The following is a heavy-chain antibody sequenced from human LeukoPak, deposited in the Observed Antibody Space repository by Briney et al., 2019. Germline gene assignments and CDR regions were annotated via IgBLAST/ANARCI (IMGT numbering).Heavy chain of an antibody. J-gene: IGHJ5*02. V-gene: IGHV4-4*02. CDR2: IYHSGST. CDR3: ARPDCSSTSCYGWFDP. D-gene: IGHD2-2*01. CDR1: GGSISSDNW. Sequence: SGTLSLTCAVSGGSISSDNWWSWVRQPPGKGLEWIGEIYHSGSTNYNPSLQSRVTISVDKSNNHFSLRLTSVTAADTAVYYCARPDCSSTSCYGWFDPWGQGTLVTVSS.